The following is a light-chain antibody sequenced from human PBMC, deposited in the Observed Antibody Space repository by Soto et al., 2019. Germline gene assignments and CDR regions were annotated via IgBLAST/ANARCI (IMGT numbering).Light chain of an antibody. J-gene: IGKJ1*01. Sequence: DIQMTQSPSSLSASVGDRVTITCRTSQRIGTHLNWYHEKPGKAPKLLIYDASTLESGVPSRFSGSGSGTEFTLTISSLQTDDFATYYCQQYNSYSSWTFGQGTKVDI. V-gene: IGKV1-5*01. CDR1: QRIGTH. CDR2: DAS. CDR3: QQYNSYSSWT.